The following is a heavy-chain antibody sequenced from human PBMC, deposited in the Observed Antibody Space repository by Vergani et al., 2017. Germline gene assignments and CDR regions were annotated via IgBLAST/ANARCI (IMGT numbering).Heavy chain of an antibody. CDR3: AGLPYYDFWSGYDGESFSDAFDI. J-gene: IGHJ3*02. CDR2: ISSSGSTI. D-gene: IGHD3-3*01. V-gene: IGHV3-48*03. Sequence: EVQLVESGGGLVQPGGSLRLSCAASGFTFSSYEMNWVRQAPGKGLEWVSYISSSGSTIYYADSVKGRFTISRDNAKNSLYLQMNSLRAEDTAVYYCAGLPYYDFWSGYDGESFSDAFDIWGQGTMVTVSS. CDR1: GFTFSSYE.